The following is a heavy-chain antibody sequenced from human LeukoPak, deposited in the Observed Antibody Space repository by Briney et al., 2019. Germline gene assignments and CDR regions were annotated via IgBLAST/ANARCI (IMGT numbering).Heavy chain of an antibody. Sequence: SETLSLTCAVYGGSFSGYYWSWIRQPPGKGLEWIGEINQSGSTNYNPSLKSRVTISVDTSKNQFSLKLSSVTAADTAVYYCARAPHSSRITVASKLYYFDYWGQGTLVTVSS. V-gene: IGHV4-34*01. J-gene: IGHJ4*02. CDR2: INQSGST. CDR3: ARAPHSSRITVASKLYYFDY. CDR1: GGSFSGYY. D-gene: IGHD6-19*01.